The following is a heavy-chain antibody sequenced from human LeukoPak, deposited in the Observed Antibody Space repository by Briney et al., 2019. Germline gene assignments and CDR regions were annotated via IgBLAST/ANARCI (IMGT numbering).Heavy chain of an antibody. D-gene: IGHD1-26*01. CDR3: ARGTSGSYFGLPRT. CDR2: IYYSGST. J-gene: IGHJ4*02. Sequence: KPSETLSLTCTVSGGSISSYYWSWIRQPPGKGLEWIGYIYYSGSTNYNSSLKSRVTISVDTSKNQFSLKLSSVTAADTAVYYCARGTSGSYFGLPRTWGQGTLVTVSS. V-gene: IGHV4-59*01. CDR1: GGSISSYY.